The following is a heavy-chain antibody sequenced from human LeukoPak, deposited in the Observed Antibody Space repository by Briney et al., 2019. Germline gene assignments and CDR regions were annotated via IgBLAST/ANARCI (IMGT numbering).Heavy chain of an antibody. CDR2: ITPKSCDT. Sequence: RASVNVSCKASVYTFSDFYIHWVRQAPGQTLEYVGWITPKSCDTYSTQRFQGRVTMTRDASISTALRELSRLRSDDTAVYFCWRVRRADERAWAYWGQGTLVSVSS. CDR1: VYTFSDFY. D-gene: IGHD1-1*01. CDR3: WRVRRADERAWAY. J-gene: IGHJ4*02. V-gene: IGHV1-2*02.